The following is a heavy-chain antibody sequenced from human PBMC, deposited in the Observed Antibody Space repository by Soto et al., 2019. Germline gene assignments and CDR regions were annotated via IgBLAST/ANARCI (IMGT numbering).Heavy chain of an antibody. J-gene: IGHJ5*02. D-gene: IGHD2-15*01. CDR3: AEWARYCSGADCRA. Sequence: EVQLLESGGGLVQPGGSLRLSCAASGFPFSSRAMSWVRQAPGKGLEWVSAISGSGTITYYADSVKGPFTISRDTSKNTRYLRMNSLRADATAVYYGAEWARYCSGADCRAWGQGTLVTVSS. V-gene: IGHV3-23*01. CDR1: GFPFSSRA. CDR2: ISGSGTIT.